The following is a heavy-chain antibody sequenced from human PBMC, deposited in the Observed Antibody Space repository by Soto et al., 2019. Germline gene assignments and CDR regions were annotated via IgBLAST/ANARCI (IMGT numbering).Heavy chain of an antibody. Sequence: LRLSCAASGFTFSSYAMHWVRQAPGKGLEWVAVISYDGSNKYYADSVKGRFTISRDNSKNTLYLQMNSLRAEDTAVYYCARDRELAAAGCMDVWGQGTTVTVSS. J-gene: IGHJ6*02. CDR3: ARDRELAAAGCMDV. CDR1: GFTFSSYA. CDR2: ISYDGSNK. V-gene: IGHV3-30-3*01. D-gene: IGHD6-13*01.